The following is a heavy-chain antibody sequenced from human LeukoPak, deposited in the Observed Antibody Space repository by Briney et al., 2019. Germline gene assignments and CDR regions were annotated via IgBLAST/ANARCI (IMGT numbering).Heavy chain of an antibody. CDR3: ARDPSGSWQWFDY. Sequence: ASVTVSCKASGYTFTIYYMHWVRQAPGQGLEWMGVINPNGGSTTYAQKFQGRVTMTRDRSTTTVYMELSSLRSEDTAVYYCARDPSGSWQWFDYWGQGTLVTVSS. J-gene: IGHJ4*02. V-gene: IGHV1-46*01. CDR1: GYTFTIYY. CDR2: INPNGGST. D-gene: IGHD1-26*01.